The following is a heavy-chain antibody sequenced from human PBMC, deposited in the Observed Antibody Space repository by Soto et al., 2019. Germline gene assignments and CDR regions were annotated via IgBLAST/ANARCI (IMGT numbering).Heavy chain of an antibody. D-gene: IGHD2-2*01. V-gene: IGHV1-69*06. J-gene: IGHJ6*02. CDR1: GGTFSRYA. CDR2: IISIFGTA. Sequence: QVQLVQSGAEVKKPGSSVKVSCTASGGTFSRYAISWVRQSPGQGLAWVGGIISIFGTANYAQKLQGRVTLPADKTTSTAYVELSSLRSEDTAVYYCARDGRVVVVEAATDYGMDVWGRGTTLTVCS. CDR3: ARDGRVVVVEAATDYGMDV.